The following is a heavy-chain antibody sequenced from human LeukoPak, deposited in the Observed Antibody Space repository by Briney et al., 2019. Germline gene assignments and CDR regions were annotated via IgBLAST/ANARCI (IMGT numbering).Heavy chain of an antibody. D-gene: IGHD3-3*02. CDR1: GGSIASADDY. Sequence: SETLSLTCIVSGGSIASADDYWGWIRQTPGKGLEWTGSYDYSGRTYYNPSLRSRVTISGDSSKNQFSLRLNSVTAADTAVYYCARSPIASTSIFDYWGQGTLVTVSS. J-gene: IGHJ4*02. CDR2: YDYSGRT. V-gene: IGHV4-39*01. CDR3: ARSPIASTSIFDY.